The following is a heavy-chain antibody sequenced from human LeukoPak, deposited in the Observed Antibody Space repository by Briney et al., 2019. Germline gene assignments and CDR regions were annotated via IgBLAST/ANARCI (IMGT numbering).Heavy chain of an antibody. Sequence: GGSLRLSCAASKFTFYDYGMTWVRQAPGKGLEWVSAISTRSTYTYYADSVRGRFTISRDDSKNTLYLQMNRLRVDDTARYYCAPWIVGGFWADYWGQGALVTVSS. CDR2: ISTRSTYT. V-gene: IGHV3-23*01. CDR1: KFTFYDYG. CDR3: APWIVGGFWADY. J-gene: IGHJ4*02. D-gene: IGHD1-26*01.